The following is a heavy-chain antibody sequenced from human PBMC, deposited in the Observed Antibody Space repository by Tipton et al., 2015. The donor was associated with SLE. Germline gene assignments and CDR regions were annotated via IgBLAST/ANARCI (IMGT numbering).Heavy chain of an antibody. Sequence: SLRLSCAGSGFTFDDYAMHWVRQAPGKGLEWVSGISWNSGTIGYADSVKGRFTISRDNAKNSLYLQMNSLGPEDTALYYCTKDRGYSGYEVDFGFWGQGTLVTVSS. D-gene: IGHD5-12*01. CDR1: GFTFDDYA. J-gene: IGHJ4*02. V-gene: IGHV3-9*01. CDR2: ISWNSGTI. CDR3: TKDRGYSGYEVDFGF.